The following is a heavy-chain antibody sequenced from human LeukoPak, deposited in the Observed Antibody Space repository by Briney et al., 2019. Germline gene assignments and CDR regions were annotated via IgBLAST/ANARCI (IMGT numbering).Heavy chain of an antibody. Sequence: GGSLRLSCAASGFNFNDYYMSRIRQAPGKGLEWVSYITTGRTLSYADSVKRRFTISLDNAKNSLFLQMKSLRVEDTAVYYCARVVSSRSTVGFDPWGQGTLVTVSS. CDR1: GFNFNDYY. CDR2: ITTGRTL. J-gene: IGHJ5*02. D-gene: IGHD5/OR15-5a*01. V-gene: IGHV3-11*04. CDR3: ARVVSSRSTVGFDP.